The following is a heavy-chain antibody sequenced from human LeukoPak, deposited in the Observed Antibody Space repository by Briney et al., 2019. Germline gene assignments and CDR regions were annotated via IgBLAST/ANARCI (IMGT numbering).Heavy chain of an antibody. Sequence: RTGGSLRLSCAASGFTSSSYSMNWVRQAPGKGLEWVSSISSSSSYIYYADSVKGRFTISRDNAKNSLYLQMNSLRAEDTAVYYCARDREGATFSAFDIWGQGTMVTVSS. CDR2: ISSSSSYI. J-gene: IGHJ3*02. V-gene: IGHV3-21*01. CDR1: GFTSSSYS. D-gene: IGHD1-26*01. CDR3: ARDREGATFSAFDI.